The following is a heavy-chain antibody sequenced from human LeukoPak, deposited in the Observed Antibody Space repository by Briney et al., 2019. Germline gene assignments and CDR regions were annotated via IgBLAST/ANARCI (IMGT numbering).Heavy chain of an antibody. D-gene: IGHD4-17*01. Sequence: SETLSLTCTVSGGSISSYFWSWIRQPPGKGLDWIGYIYYSGSTNYNPSLKSRVTISVDTSKNQFSLKLSSVTAADTAVYYCARHQDGDYFDYWGQGTLVTVSS. J-gene: IGHJ4*02. CDR1: GGSISSYF. CDR3: ARHQDGDYFDY. CDR2: IYYSGST. V-gene: IGHV4-59*08.